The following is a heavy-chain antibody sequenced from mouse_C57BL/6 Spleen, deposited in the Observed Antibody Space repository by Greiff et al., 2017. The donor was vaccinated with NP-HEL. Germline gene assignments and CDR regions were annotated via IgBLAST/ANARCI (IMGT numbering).Heavy chain of an antibody. CDR1: GFTINDYY. V-gene: IGHV14-1*01. CDR2: INPGDGGT. Sequence: VQLKQSGAELVRPGASVKLSCTASGFTINDYYMHWVKQRPEQGLEWIGSINPGDGGTNYAAKFKGKATLTADKSSTTAYLQLSSLTSEDTAVYYCTTFIYYDYDLEYFDYWGQGTTLTVSA. CDR3: TTFIYYDYDLEYFDY. J-gene: IGHJ2*01. D-gene: IGHD2-4*01.